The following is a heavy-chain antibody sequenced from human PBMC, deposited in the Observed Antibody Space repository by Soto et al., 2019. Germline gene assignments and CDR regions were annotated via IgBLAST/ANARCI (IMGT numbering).Heavy chain of an antibody. Sequence: SETLSLTCTVSGGSISSYYWSWIRQPPGKGLEWIGYIYYSGSTNYNPSLKSRVTISVDTSKNQFSLKLSSVTAADTAVYYCAGSPQWLVNWFDPWGQGTLVTVSS. J-gene: IGHJ5*02. CDR2: IYYSGST. CDR1: GGSISSYY. D-gene: IGHD6-19*01. CDR3: AGSPQWLVNWFDP. V-gene: IGHV4-59*08.